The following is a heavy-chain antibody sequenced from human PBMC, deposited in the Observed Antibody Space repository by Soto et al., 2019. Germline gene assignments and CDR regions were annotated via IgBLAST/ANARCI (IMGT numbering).Heavy chain of an antibody. J-gene: IGHJ4*02. CDR2: IYSFGST. CDR3: ASEGIRGGRFPLNE. Sequence: EVQLVESGGGLVQSGGSLRLSCAASGFTVSSNYMSWVRQAPGKGLEWVSIIYSFGSTYYADSVKGRFTISRDISKNTLFLQMNTLRAEDTALYYCASEGIRGGRFPLNEWGQGTLVTVSS. CDR1: GFTVSSNY. V-gene: IGHV3-66*01. D-gene: IGHD1-26*01.